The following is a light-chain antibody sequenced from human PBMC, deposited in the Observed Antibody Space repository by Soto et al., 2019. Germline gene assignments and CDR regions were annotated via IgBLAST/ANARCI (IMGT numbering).Light chain of an antibody. CDR3: QQYNGFSPWT. CDR2: DAS. V-gene: IGKV1-5*01. Sequence: DVQLTQSPSTLSASVGDRVTITCRASESIGDWLAWYQLKPGKPPKLLIYDASNLQTGVPSRFSGRGAGTEFTLIISSLQADDFATYYCQQYNGFSPWTFDQGTKVEAK. J-gene: IGKJ1*01. CDR1: ESIGDW.